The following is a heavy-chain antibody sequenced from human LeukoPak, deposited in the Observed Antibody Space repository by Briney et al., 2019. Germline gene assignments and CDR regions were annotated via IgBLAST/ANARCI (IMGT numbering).Heavy chain of an antibody. J-gene: IGHJ6*02. CDR1: GFTSSSYA. D-gene: IGHD4-17*01. CDR2: ISGSGGST. CDR3: ATDYGDYRHYYYYGMDV. V-gene: IGHV3-23*01. Sequence: GGSLRLSCAASGFTSSSYAMSWVRQAPGKGLGWVSAISGSGGSTYYADSVKGRFTISRDNSKNTLYLQMNSLRAEDTAVYYCATDYGDYRHYYYYGMDVWGQGTTVTVSS.